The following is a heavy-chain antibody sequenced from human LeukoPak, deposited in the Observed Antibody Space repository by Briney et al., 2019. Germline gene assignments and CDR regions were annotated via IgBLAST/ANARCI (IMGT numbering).Heavy chain of an antibody. J-gene: IGHJ4*02. CDR3: ARRAGYLALDY. D-gene: IGHD5-12*01. Sequence: GESLKISRKGSGYSFTSYWIGWVPQMPGKGLEWMGIIYPGYSDTRYSPPLQGQVTISADKSISTAYQQWSSLKASDTAMYYCARRAGYLALDYWGQGTLVTVSS. V-gene: IGHV5-51*01. CDR2: IYPGYSDT. CDR1: GYSFTSYW.